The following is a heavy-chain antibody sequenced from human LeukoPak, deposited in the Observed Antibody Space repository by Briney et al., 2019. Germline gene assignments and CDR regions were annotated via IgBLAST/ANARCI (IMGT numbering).Heavy chain of an antibody. CDR3: AKLSPITEVGSSYYHSMDV. D-gene: IGHD6-13*01. V-gene: IGHV4-59*08. CDR2: IYYSGRT. Sequence: SETLSLTCAVYGGSFSGYYWSWIRQPPGKGLEWIGYIYYSGRTNYNPSLKSRVTISVDTSKNQFSLKLSSVTAADTAVYYCAKLSPITEVGSSYYHSMDVWGHGTTVTVSS. CDR1: GGSFSGYY. J-gene: IGHJ6*02.